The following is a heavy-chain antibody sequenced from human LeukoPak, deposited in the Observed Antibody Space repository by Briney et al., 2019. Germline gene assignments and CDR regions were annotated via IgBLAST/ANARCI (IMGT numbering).Heavy chain of an antibody. CDR1: GFTFSDYY. CDR2: ISSSGSTI. Sequence: PGGSLRLSCAASGFTFSDYYMTWIRQAPGKGLEWVSYISSSGSTIYYADSVKGRFTISRDNAKYSLYLQMNSLRAEDTAVYYCARRVVTAIRDAFDIWGQGTMVTVSS. CDR3: ARRVVTAIRDAFDI. D-gene: IGHD2-21*02. V-gene: IGHV3-11*01. J-gene: IGHJ3*02.